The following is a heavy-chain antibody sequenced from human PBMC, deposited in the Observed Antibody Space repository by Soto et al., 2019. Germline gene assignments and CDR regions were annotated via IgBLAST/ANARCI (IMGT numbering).Heavy chain of an antibody. J-gene: IGHJ4*02. D-gene: IGHD3-10*01. Sequence: QLQLQESGSGLVKPSQTLSLTCAVSGGSISSGGYSWSWIRQPPGKGLEWIGYIYHSGSTYYNPSLTSRVTISVDRSKNQFSLKLSSVTAADTAVYYCARDRAAEFRVDYYGSGSYSLFDYWGQGTLVTVSS. CDR2: IYHSGST. V-gene: IGHV4-30-2*01. CDR1: GGSISSGGYS. CDR3: ARDRAAEFRVDYYGSGSYSLFDY.